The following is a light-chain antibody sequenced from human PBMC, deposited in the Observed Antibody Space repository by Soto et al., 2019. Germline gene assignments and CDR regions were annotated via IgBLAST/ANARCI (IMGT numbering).Light chain of an antibody. CDR2: DAS. Sequence: EIVLTQSPATLSLSPGERATLSCRARQSVSSYLAWYQQKLGQAPRLLIYDASNRATGIPARFSGSGSGADFTLTISSLEPEDFAVYYCQQRSDWPLTFGGGTKVEIK. J-gene: IGKJ4*01. V-gene: IGKV3-11*01. CDR1: QSVSSY. CDR3: QQRSDWPLT.